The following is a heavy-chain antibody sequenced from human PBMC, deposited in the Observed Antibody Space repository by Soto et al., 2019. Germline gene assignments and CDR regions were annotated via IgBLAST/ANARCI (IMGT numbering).Heavy chain of an antibody. CDR1: GFPFTTYY. J-gene: IGHJ4*02. CDR3: ARDWELGY. Sequence: QVLLVQSGAEVKKPGASVKVSCKASGFPFTTYYIHWVRQAPGQGLAWMGVINPSCDATTYAQNFQGRVTMTNDTSASTVNIELSSLGSEDTAVYYCARDWELGYWGQGTLVTVSP. D-gene: IGHD3-10*01. V-gene: IGHV1-46*01. CDR2: INPSCDAT.